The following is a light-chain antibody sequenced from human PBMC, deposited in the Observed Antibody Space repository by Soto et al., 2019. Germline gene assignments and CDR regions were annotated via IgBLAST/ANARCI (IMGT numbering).Light chain of an antibody. J-gene: IGKJ1*01. CDR2: GAS. CDR1: QSVRSN. Sequence: EIVIPQAPATLSISQRERPTLSCRASQSVRSNLAWYQQKPGQARRLLIYGASTRATGIPARFSGSGSGTEFTLTISSLQSEDFAVCSCQQYNNWPIVWPFGEGTKVDIK. CDR3: QQYNNWPIVWP. V-gene: IGKV3-15*01.